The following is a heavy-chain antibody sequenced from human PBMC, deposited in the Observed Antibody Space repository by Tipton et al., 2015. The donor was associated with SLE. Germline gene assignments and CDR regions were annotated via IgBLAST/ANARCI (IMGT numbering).Heavy chain of an antibody. V-gene: IGHV4-59*01. J-gene: IGHJ4*02. Sequence: TLSLTCTVSGGSISSYYWSWIRRPPGKGLEWIGYIYYSGSTNYNPSLKSRVTISVDTSKNQFSLKLSSVAAADTAVYYCARSCPYSSSSYYFDYWGQGTLVTVSS. CDR3: ARSCPYSSSSYYFDY. CDR2: IYYSGST. D-gene: IGHD6-6*01. CDR1: GGSISSYY.